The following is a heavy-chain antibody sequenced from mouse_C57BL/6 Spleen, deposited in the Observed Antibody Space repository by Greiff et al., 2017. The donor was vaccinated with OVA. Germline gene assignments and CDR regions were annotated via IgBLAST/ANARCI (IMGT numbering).Heavy chain of an antibody. Sequence: EVQLQQSGPELVKPGASVKISCKASGYSFTGYYMNWVKQSPEKSLEWIGEINPSPGGTTYNQKFKAKATLTVDKYSSTAYLQLKSLTSEDSSVYYGARSNYYGSRGYFDVWGTGTTVTVSS. J-gene: IGHJ1*03. V-gene: IGHV1-42*01. CDR3: ARSNYYGSRGYFDV. D-gene: IGHD1-1*01. CDR1: GYSFTGYY. CDR2: INPSPGGT.